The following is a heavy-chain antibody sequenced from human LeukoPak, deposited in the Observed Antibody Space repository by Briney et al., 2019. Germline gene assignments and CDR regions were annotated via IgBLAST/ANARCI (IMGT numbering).Heavy chain of an antibody. J-gene: IGHJ4*02. V-gene: IGHV3-23*01. Sequence: GGSLRLSCAASGFTFRSYVMSWVRQAPGKGLEWVSTIGGSSVTTYYADSVKGRFTISRDNSKNTLYLQMNSLRAEDTAVYYCAKLDYYGNYWGQGTLVTVSS. CDR2: IGGSSVTT. CDR1: GFTFRSYV. CDR3: AKLDYYGNY. D-gene: IGHD3-10*01.